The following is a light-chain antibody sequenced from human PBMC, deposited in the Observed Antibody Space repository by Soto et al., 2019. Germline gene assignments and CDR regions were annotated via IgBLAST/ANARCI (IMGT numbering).Light chain of an antibody. CDR2: ATS. Sequence: EIVLTQSPGTLSLSPGERATLSCRASQSVSSIYLAWYQQKPGQAPSLLIYATSSRATGIPDRFSGSGSGTDFSLTISRLEPEDFAVYYCQHYGHALWAFGQGTKVDIK. V-gene: IGKV3-20*01. CDR1: QSVSSIY. CDR3: QHYGHALWA. J-gene: IGKJ1*01.